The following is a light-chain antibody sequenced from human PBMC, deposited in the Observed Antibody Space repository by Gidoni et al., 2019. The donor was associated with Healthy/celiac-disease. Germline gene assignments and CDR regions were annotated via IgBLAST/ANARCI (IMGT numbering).Light chain of an antibody. CDR3: QQSYSTPYS. Sequence: DIQMTQSPSSLSASVGDRVTITCRASQSISSYLNWYQQKPGKAPKLLIYAASSLQSGVPSRLSGSGSGKDFTLTISSLQPEDFETYYCQQSYSTPYSFGQGTKLEIK. CDR2: AAS. J-gene: IGKJ2*03. CDR1: QSISSY. V-gene: IGKV1-39*01.